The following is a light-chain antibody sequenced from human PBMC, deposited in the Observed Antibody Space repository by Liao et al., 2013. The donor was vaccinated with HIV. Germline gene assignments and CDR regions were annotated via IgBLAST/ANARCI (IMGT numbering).Light chain of an antibody. CDR1: NIGTKS. CDR2: KDS. CDR3: QSADSTGTYPYV. J-gene: IGLJ1*01. V-gene: IGLV3-25*03. Sequence: SYVLTQPPSVSVAPGQTASITCGGDNIGTKSVHWYQQKPGQAPVVVIFKDSERPSGIPERFSGSSSGTTVTLTISGVRAEDEADYYCQSADSTGTYPYVFGTGTKVTVL.